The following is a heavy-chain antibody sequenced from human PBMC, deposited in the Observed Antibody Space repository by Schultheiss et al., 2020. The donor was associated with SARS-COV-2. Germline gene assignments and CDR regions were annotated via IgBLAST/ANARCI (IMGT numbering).Heavy chain of an antibody. Sequence: GGSLRLSCAASGFTFSSYGMHWVRQAPGKGLEWVAVIWYDGSNKYYADSVKGRFTISRDNSKNTLYLQMNSLRAEDTAVYYCAKAHYVSGSYFLDYWGQGTLVTVSS. CDR1: GFTFSSYG. D-gene: IGHD3-10*01. CDR2: IWYDGSNK. CDR3: AKAHYVSGSYFLDY. V-gene: IGHV3-33*06. J-gene: IGHJ4*02.